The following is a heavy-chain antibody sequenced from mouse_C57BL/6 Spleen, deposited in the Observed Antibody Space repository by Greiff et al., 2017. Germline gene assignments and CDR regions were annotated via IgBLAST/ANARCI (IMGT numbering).Heavy chain of an antibody. Sequence: VQLQQSGTVLARPGASVKMSCKTSGYTFTSYWMHWVKQRPGQGLEWIGAIYPGNSDTSYNQKFKGKAKLTAVTSASTAYMELSSLTNEDSAVYYCTSPIYYDYGTYFDYWGQGTTLTVSS. CDR1: GYTFTSYW. J-gene: IGHJ2*01. D-gene: IGHD2-4*01. V-gene: IGHV1-5*01. CDR3: TSPIYYDYGTYFDY. CDR2: IYPGNSDT.